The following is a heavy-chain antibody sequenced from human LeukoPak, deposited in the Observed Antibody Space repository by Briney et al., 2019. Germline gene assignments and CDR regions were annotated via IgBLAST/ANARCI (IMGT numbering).Heavy chain of an antibody. CDR2: INHSGST. D-gene: IGHD5-12*01. J-gene: IGHJ4*02. Sequence: SETLSLTCAVYGGSFSGYYWSWIRQPPGKGLEWIGEINHSGSTNYNPSLKSRVTISVDTSKNQFSLKLSSVTAADTAVYYCARRGGGGYDPGSFWGWGQGTLVTVSS. CDR1: GGSFSGYY. V-gene: IGHV4-34*01. CDR3: ARRGGGGYDPGSFWG.